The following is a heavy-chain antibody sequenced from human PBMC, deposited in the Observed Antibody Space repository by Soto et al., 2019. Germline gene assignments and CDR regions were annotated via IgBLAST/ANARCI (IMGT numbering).Heavy chain of an antibody. Sequence: GGSLRLSCAASGFTFSGSGIHWVRQASGKGLEWVGRIRTKTNNYATAYAASVKGRFTISRDDSKNMAYLQMNSLKTEDTAVYYCTAMAGIDYWGQGTLVTVSS. J-gene: IGHJ4*02. D-gene: IGHD6-19*01. CDR3: TAMAGIDY. V-gene: IGHV3-73*01. CDR1: GFTFSGSG. CDR2: IRTKTNNYAT.